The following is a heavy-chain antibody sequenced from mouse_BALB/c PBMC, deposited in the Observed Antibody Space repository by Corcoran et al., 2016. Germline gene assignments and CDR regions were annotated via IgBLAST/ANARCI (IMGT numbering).Heavy chain of an antibody. Sequence: QVTLKESGPGILQPSKTLSLTCSFSGFSLSTSGMGVSWIRQPSGKGLEWLAHIYWDDDKRYNPSLKSRLTISKDTSSNQVFLKITSVDTADTATYYCAGKGFAYWGQGTLVTVSA. CDR1: GFSLSTSGMG. CDR3: AGKGFAY. J-gene: IGHJ3*01. V-gene: IGHV8-12*01. CDR2: IYWDDDK.